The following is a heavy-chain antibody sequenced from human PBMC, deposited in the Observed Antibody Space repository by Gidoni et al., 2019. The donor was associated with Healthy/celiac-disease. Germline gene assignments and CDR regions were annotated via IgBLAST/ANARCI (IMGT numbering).Heavy chain of an antibody. CDR3: ASEPGYSYGSGPYFDY. V-gene: IGHV3-66*01. CDR1: GFTVSSNY. Sequence: EVQLVESGGGLVQPGGSLRLSCAASGFTVSSNYMSWVRQAPGKGLEWVSVSYSGGSTYYADSVKGRFTISRDNAKNTLYLQMNSLRAEDTAVYYCASEPGYSYGSGPYFDYWGQGTLVTVSS. J-gene: IGHJ4*02. D-gene: IGHD5-18*01. CDR2: SYSGGST.